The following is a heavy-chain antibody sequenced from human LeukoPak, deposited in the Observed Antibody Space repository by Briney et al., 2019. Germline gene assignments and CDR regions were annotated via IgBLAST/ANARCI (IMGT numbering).Heavy chain of an antibody. CDR1: GITLSNYG. V-gene: IGHV3-23*01. Sequence: GGSLRLSCAVSGITLSNYGMSWVRQAPGKGLEWVAGISDSGGSTNYADSVKGRFTISRDNPKNTLYLQMTSLRAEDTAVYFCAKRGIVIRAVIIVGFHKEAYYFDYWGQGALVTVSS. D-gene: IGHD3-10*01. CDR2: ISDSGGST. CDR3: AKRGIVIRAVIIVGFHKEAYYFDY. J-gene: IGHJ4*02.